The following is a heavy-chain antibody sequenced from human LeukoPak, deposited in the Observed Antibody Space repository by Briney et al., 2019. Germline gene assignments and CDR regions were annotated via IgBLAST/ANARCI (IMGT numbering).Heavy chain of an antibody. D-gene: IGHD2-21*01. V-gene: IGHV4-34*01. Sequence: SETLSLTCAVYGGSFSGYYWSWIRQPPGKGLEWIGEINHSGSTNYNPSLKSRVTISVDTSKNQFSLKLSSVTAADTAVYYCARGPPVLAFDYWGQGTLVTVSS. CDR3: ARGPPVLAFDY. CDR2: INHSGST. J-gene: IGHJ4*02. CDR1: GGSFSGYY.